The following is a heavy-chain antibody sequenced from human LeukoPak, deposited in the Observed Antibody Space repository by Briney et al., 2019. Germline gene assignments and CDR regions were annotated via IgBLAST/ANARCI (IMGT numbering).Heavy chain of an antibody. V-gene: IGHV4-39*01. J-gene: IGHJ4*02. CDR2: IYYSGST. CDR3: ARSIMITFGGVIPHYFDY. D-gene: IGHD3-16*02. Sequence: SETLSLTCTVSGGSISSSSYYWGWIRQPPGKGLEWIGSIYYSGSTYYSPSLKSRVTISVDTSKNQFSLKLGSVTAADTAVYYCARSIMITFGGVIPHYFDYWGQGTLVTVSS. CDR1: GGSISSSSYY.